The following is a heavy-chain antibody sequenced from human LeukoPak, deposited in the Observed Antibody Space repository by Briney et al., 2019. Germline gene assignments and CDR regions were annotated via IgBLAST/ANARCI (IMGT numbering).Heavy chain of an antibody. CDR1: GFTFDDYA. J-gene: IGHJ4*02. D-gene: IGHD5-24*01. Sequence: GGSLRLSCAASGFTFDDYAMHWVRQAPGKGLEWVSGISWNSGSIGYADSVTGRFTISRDNSKNTLYLQMNSLRAEDTAVYHCAKKMNFDYWGQGTLVTVSS. CDR3: AKKMNFDY. V-gene: IGHV3-9*01. CDR2: ISWNSGSI.